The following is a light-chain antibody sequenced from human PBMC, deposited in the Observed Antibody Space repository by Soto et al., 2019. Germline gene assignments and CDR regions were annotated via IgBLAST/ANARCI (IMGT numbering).Light chain of an antibody. CDR3: SAYAGSNTFV. V-gene: IGLV2-8*01. Sequence: QSALTQPASVSGSPGQSITISCTGTSSDVGNGYDSVSWYQQHPGKAPKLMIYEVTLRPSGVPDRFSGSKSGNTASLTVSGLQADDEADYYCSAYAGSNTFVFGTGTKVTVL. CDR1: SSDVGNGYDS. J-gene: IGLJ1*01. CDR2: EVT.